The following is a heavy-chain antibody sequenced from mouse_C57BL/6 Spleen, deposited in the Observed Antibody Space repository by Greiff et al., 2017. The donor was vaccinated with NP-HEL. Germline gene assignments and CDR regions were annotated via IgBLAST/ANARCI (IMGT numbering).Heavy chain of an antibody. J-gene: IGHJ4*01. Sequence: VHLVESGPGLVQPSQSLSITCTVSGFSLTSYGVHWVRQSPGKGLEWLGVIWRGGSTDYNAAFMSRLSITKDNSNSQVFFKMNSLQADDTAIYYCAKNYYGSSYGAMDYWGQGTSVTVSS. CDR1: GFSLTSYG. CDR3: AKNYYGSSYGAMDY. V-gene: IGHV2-5*01. D-gene: IGHD1-1*01. CDR2: IWRGGST.